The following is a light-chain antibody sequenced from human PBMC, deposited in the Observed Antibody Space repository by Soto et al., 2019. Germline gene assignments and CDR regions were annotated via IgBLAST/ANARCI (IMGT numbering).Light chain of an antibody. V-gene: IGKV3-20*01. CDR1: QSLSSSQ. Sequence: EIVWTQSPGTLSLSPGERATLSCRSSQSLSSSQLAWYQQKPGQAPRLLIHDASSRATGISDRFTGSGSGTDFTLTITTLEPEDFAVYYCQQYGSSPRTFGLGTRLEIK. CDR2: DAS. J-gene: IGKJ5*01. CDR3: QQYGSSPRT.